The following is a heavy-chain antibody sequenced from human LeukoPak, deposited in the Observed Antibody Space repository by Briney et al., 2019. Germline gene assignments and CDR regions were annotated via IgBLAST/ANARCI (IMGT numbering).Heavy chain of an antibody. CDR1: GYTFTSYG. V-gene: IGHV1-18*01. J-gene: IGHJ4*02. CDR3: ARVPVSGPGARFDY. Sequence: ASVKVSCKVSGYTFTSYGISWVRQAPGQGLEWMGWISAYNVNTNDAQKLQGRVTMTTDTSTTTAYMELRSLRSDDTAVYYCARVPVSGPGARFDYWGQGTLVTVSS. D-gene: IGHD4-11*01. CDR2: ISAYNVNT.